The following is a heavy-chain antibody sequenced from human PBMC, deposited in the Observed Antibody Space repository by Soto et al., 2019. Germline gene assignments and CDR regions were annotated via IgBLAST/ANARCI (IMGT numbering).Heavy chain of an antibody. J-gene: IGHJ6*02. CDR1: GGSISSSNW. Sequence: QVQLQESGPGLVKPSGTLSLTCAVSGGSISSSNWWSWVRQPPGKGLEWIGEIYHSGSTNYNPSLKFRVPISVDKSQNHFSLKLSSVTAADTAVYYRASVRGGSYDAMDVWGQGTTVTVSS. CDR3: ASVRGGSYDAMDV. V-gene: IGHV4-4*02. CDR2: IYHSGST. D-gene: IGHD3-10*02.